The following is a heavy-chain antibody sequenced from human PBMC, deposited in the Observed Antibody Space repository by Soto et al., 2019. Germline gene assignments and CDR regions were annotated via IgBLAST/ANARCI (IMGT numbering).Heavy chain of an antibody. Sequence: SETLSLTCAVSGGSISSSNWWSWVRQPPGKGLEWIGEIYHSGSTNYNPSLKSRVTISVDKSKNQFSLKLSSVTAADTAVYYCASSSGSYPGGVCWXQGTLVTVSS. CDR2: IYHSGST. CDR1: GGSISSSNW. CDR3: ASSSGSYPGGVC. D-gene: IGHD1-26*01. J-gene: IGHJ4*02. V-gene: IGHV4-4*02.